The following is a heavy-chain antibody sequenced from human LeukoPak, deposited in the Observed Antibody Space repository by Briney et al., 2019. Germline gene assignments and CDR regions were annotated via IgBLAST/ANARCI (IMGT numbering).Heavy chain of an antibody. D-gene: IGHD4-17*01. Sequence: ASVKVSCKASGYTFTGYYMHWVRQAPGQGLEWMGWINPNSGGTNYAQKFQGRVTMTRDTSTSTVYMELSSLRSEDTAVYYCAREISGGYGDYDDYWGQGTLVTVSS. CDR3: AREISGGYGDYDDY. CDR1: GYTFTGYY. V-gene: IGHV1-2*02. J-gene: IGHJ4*02. CDR2: INPNSGGT.